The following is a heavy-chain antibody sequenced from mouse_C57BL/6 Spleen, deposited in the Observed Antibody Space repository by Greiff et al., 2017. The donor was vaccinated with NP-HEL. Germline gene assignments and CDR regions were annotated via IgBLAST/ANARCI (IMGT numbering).Heavy chain of an antibody. CDR2: ISDGGSYT. D-gene: IGHD1-1*01. CDR1: GFTFSSYA. CDR3: ARDWFITTVVAEAYAMDY. V-gene: IGHV5-4*01. J-gene: IGHJ4*01. Sequence: EVKVVESGGGLVKPGGSLKLSCAASGFTFSSYAMSWVRQTPEKRLEWVATISDGGSYTYYPDNVKGRFTISRDNAKNNLYLQMSHLKSEDTAMYYWARDWFITTVVAEAYAMDYWGQGTSVTVSS.